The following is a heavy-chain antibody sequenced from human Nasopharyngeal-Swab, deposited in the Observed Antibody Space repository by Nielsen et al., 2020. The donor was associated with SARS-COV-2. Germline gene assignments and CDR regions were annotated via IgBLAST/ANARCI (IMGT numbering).Heavy chain of an antibody. J-gene: IGHJ6*03. CDR1: GGTFSSYA. CDR2: SIPIFGTA. D-gene: IGHD4-11*01. Sequence: SVKVSCKASGGTFSSYAISWVRQAPGQGLEWMGGSIPIFGTANYAQKFQGRVTITADESTSTAYMELSSLRSEDTAVYYCARGSETHDYSNYVFNVYYYYMDVWGKGTTVTVSS. V-gene: IGHV1-69*13. CDR3: ARGSETHDYSNYVFNVYYYYMDV.